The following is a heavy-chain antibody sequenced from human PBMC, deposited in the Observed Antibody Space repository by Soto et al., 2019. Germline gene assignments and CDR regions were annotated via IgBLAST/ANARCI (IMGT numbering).Heavy chain of an antibody. Sequence: SVKVSCKASGGTFSSYTISWVRRAPGQGLEWMGRIIPILGIANYAQKFQGRVTITADKSTSTAYIELSSLRSEDTAVYYCARVNYDILTGYYNFDYWGQGTLVTVSS. V-gene: IGHV1-69*02. D-gene: IGHD3-9*01. CDR2: IIPILGIA. J-gene: IGHJ4*02. CDR1: GGTFSSYT. CDR3: ARVNYDILTGYYNFDY.